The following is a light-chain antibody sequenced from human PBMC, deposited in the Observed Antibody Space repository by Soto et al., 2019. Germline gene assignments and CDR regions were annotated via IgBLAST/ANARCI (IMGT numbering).Light chain of an antibody. J-gene: IGLJ1*01. CDR2: EVS. CDR3: SSYTSSSTLV. Sequence: QSALAQPASVSGSPGQSITISCSGTSGDVGAYNYVSWYQQHPGKAPKLMIYEVSNRPSGVSNRFSSSKSGNTASLTISGLQAEDEADYYCSSYTSSSTLVFGTGTKVTV. CDR1: SGDVGAYNY. V-gene: IGLV2-14*01.